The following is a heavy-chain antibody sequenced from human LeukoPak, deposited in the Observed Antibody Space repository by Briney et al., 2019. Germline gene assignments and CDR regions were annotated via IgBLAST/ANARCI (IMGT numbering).Heavy chain of an antibody. J-gene: IGHJ6*03. D-gene: IGHD3-10*01. V-gene: IGHV3-30*02. Sequence: PGGSLRLSCAASGFTFSSYGMHWVRQAPGKGLEWVAFIRYDGSNKYYADSVKGRFTISRDNSKNTLYLQMNSLRAEDTAVYYCARVAVFGGAYYYYYMDVWGKGTTVTVSS. CDR2: IRYDGSNK. CDR1: GFTFSSYG. CDR3: ARVAVFGGAYYYYYMDV.